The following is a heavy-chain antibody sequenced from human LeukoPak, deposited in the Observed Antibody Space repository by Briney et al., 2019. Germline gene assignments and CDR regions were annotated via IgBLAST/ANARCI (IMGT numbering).Heavy chain of an antibody. Sequence: GGSLRLSCAASGFTFSTYEMNWVRQAPGKGLEWVSYISSSGNTIYYADSVKGRFTISRGNAKNSLYLQMNSLRAEDTAVYYCARGMADYVWGSYRYIGDYWGQGTLVTVSS. J-gene: IGHJ4*02. V-gene: IGHV3-48*03. CDR1: GFTFSTYE. CDR3: ARGMADYVWGSYRYIGDY. D-gene: IGHD3-16*02. CDR2: ISSSGNTI.